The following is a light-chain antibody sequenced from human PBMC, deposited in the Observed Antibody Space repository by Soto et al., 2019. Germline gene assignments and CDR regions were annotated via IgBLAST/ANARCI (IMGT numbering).Light chain of an antibody. Sequence: DIQMTQSPSTLSSSVGYRVTISWLASQSVGSWLAWYQQKPGKAPKFLIYDASTLESGVPSRFSGSGSGTEFTLTISSLQPDDFATYYCQQYDNYPLTFGGGTMVDTK. V-gene: IGKV1-5*01. J-gene: IGKJ4*01. CDR1: QSVGSW. CDR2: DAS. CDR3: QQYDNYPLT.